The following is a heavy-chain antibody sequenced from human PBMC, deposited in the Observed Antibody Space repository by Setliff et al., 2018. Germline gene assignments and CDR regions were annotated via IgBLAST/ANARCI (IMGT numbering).Heavy chain of an antibody. J-gene: IGHJ4*02. V-gene: IGHV1-2*06. Sequence: ASVKVSCKASGYTFTGYYIHWVRQAPGQGLEWMGRINPNSGGTNYGQKFQGRVTMTRDASISTSYMELSSLKSDDTAVYYCVRGEENDSSGYYWVRLRPPTDSWGQGTLVTVSS. CDR1: GYTFTGYY. D-gene: IGHD3-22*01. CDR3: VRGEENDSSGYYWVRLRPPTDS. CDR2: INPNSGGT.